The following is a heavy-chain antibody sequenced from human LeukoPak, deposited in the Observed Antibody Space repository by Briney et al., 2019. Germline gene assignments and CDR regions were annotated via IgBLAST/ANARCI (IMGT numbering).Heavy chain of an antibody. CDR1: RFTFSNYW. CDR3: ARGKAALMDV. CDR2: IKEDGSEK. Sequence: GGSLRLSCEASRFTFSNYWMNWVRQAPGKGLEWVANIKEDGSEKYYVDSVRGRYTISRDNAKSSLCLQMNSLGGDDTALYYCARGKAALMDVWGKGTTVTVSS. D-gene: IGHD6-6*01. V-gene: IGHV3-7*04. J-gene: IGHJ6*03.